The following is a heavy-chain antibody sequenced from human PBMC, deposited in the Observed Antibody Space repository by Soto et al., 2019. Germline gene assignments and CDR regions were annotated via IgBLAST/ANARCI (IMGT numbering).Heavy chain of an antibody. CDR2: INAGNGNT. V-gene: IGHV1-3*01. Sequence: ASVKPSCTASGYTFTSYAMHWVRQAPRQRLEWMGWINAGNGNTKYSQKFQGRVTITRDTSASTAYMELSSLRSEDTAVYYCARDYYGSGSYYYYYYYMDVWGKGTTVTVSS. CDR3: ARDYYGSGSYYYYYYYMDV. D-gene: IGHD3-10*01. CDR1: GYTFTSYA. J-gene: IGHJ6*03.